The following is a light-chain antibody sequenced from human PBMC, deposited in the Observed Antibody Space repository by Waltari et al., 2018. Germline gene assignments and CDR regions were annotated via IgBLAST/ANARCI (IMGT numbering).Light chain of an antibody. CDR2: EDY. Sequence: NFMLTQPHSVSESPGKTVTISCTRRRGRLASNFLQWFQQRPGSSPPTVIYEDYQRPPGVPDRFSGSIDSSSNSASLTISGLKTEDEADYYCQSYDSNNHGVFGGGTKLTVL. CDR1: RGRLASNF. CDR3: QSYDSNNHGV. J-gene: IGLJ3*02. V-gene: IGLV6-57*01.